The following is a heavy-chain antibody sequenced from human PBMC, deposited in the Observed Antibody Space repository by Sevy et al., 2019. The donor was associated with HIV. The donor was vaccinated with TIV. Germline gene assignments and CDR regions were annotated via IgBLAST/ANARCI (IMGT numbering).Heavy chain of an antibody. CDR2: IKQEGSEK. Sequence: GGCLRLSCAASGFSFTWYWMSCVRQTPEKGLEWVANIKQEGSEKKYVDSVKGRFIISRDNAKNSLYLQMNSLRGEHTAVYYCASKARSWPNDAFDTWGQGTLVTVSS. J-gene: IGHJ3*02. CDR1: GFSFTWYW. CDR3: ASKARSWPNDAFDT. V-gene: IGHV3-7*03. D-gene: IGHD6-6*01.